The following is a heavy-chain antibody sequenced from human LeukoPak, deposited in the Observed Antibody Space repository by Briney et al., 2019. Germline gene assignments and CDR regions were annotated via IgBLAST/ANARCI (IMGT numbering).Heavy chain of an antibody. V-gene: IGHV1-69*05. CDR2: IIPIFGTA. D-gene: IGHD1-20*01. J-gene: IGHJ4*02. CDR1: AGTFSSYA. CDR3: ASTVYNSLTTLTFDY. Sequence: SVKVSCKASAGTFSSYAISWVRQAPGQGLEWMGGIIPIFGTANYAQKFQGRVTITTDKSTSTAYMELSSLRSEDTAVYYCASTVYNSLTTLTFDYWGQGTLVTVSS.